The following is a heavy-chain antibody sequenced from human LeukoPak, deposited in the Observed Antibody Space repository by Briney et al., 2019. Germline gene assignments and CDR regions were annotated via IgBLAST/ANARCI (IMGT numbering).Heavy chain of an antibody. CDR1: GGSISSYY. CDR2: IYNSGST. CDR3: ARNHAFDI. Sequence: SETLSLTCTVSGGSISSYYWSWIRQPAGKGLEWIGYIYNSGSTNYNPSLKSRVTISADTSKHQFSLKLRSVTAADTAVYYCARNHAFDIWGQGTMVTVSS. V-gene: IGHV4-59*01. J-gene: IGHJ3*02. D-gene: IGHD1-14*01.